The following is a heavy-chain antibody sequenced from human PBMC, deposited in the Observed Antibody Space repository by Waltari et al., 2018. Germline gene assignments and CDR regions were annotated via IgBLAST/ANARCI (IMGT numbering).Heavy chain of an antibody. CDR1: AGAIGNFY. CDR3: ARDTALRPAAGPDAYDV. J-gene: IGHJ3*01. V-gene: IGHV4-4*08. Sequence: QVQLQESGPGLLKPSETLSLTCSVSAGAIGNFYWTWIRQPPGKGLEWIGYIHRSEVAKSIPSLKSRVTISIDASMSHFSLRLTSVTAADTATYFCARDTALRPAAGPDAYDVWGQGTLVTVS. CDR2: IHRSEVA. D-gene: IGHD6-13*01.